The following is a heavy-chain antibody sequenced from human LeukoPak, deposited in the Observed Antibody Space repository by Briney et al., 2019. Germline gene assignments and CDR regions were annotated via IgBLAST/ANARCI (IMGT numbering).Heavy chain of an antibody. D-gene: IGHD3-9*01. CDR3: AREQELRYFDWPPLGWFDP. CDR1: GYTFTAYY. Sequence: SVKVSCKASGYTFTAYYIHWVRQAPGQGLEWMGGIIPIFGTANYAQKFQGRVTITADESTSTAYMELSSLRSEDTAVYYCAREQELRYFDWPPLGWFDPWGQGTLVTVSS. J-gene: IGHJ5*02. V-gene: IGHV1-69*13. CDR2: IIPIFGTA.